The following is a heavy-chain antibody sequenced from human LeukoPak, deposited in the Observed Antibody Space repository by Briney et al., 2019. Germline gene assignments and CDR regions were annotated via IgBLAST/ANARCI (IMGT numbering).Heavy chain of an antibody. CDR1: GGTFSSYA. Sequence: ASVKVSCKASGGTFSSYAISWVRQAPGQGLEWMGGINPNSGGTNYAQKFQGRVTMTRDTSISTAYMELSRLRSDDTAVYYCARVSMRWIVATFNYWGQGTLVTVSS. D-gene: IGHD5-12*01. V-gene: IGHV1-2*02. CDR3: ARVSMRWIVATFNY. CDR2: INPNSGGT. J-gene: IGHJ4*02.